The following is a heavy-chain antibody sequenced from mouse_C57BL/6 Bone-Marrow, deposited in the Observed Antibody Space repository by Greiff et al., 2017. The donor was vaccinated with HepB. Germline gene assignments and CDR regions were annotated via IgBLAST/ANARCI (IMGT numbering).Heavy chain of an antibody. CDR1: GYTFTSYW. V-gene: IGHV1-69*01. J-gene: IGHJ3*01. CDR3: AKSWLLRFFFAY. D-gene: IGHD2-3*01. Sequence: QVQLQQPGAELVMPGASVKLSCKVSGYTFTSYWMHWVKQRPGKGLEWIGEIDPSDSYNNYNQQFKGKSTLNVDKASSTAYKQLSSLTSEDSAVYYCAKSWLLRFFFAYCGQGTLVTVSA. CDR2: IDPSDSYN.